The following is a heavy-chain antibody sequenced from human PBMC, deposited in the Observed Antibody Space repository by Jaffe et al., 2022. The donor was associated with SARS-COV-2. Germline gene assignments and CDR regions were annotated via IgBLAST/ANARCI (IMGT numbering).Heavy chain of an antibody. Sequence: EVQLVESGGGLVQPGGSLRLSCAASGFTFSSYWMTWVRQAPGKGLEWVANIKPDGSQKYYVDSVEGRFTISRDNAKNSLSLQMNSLTGEDTAVYFCARDDRSHSSPYYYNYGMDVWGQGTTVTVSS. CDR2: IKPDGSQK. CDR3: ARDDRSHSSPYYYNYGMDV. D-gene: IGHD1-26*01. J-gene: IGHJ6*02. V-gene: IGHV3-7*01. CDR1: GFTFSSYW.